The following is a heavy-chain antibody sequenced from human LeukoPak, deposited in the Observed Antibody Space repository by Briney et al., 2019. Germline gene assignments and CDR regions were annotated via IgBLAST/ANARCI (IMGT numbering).Heavy chain of an antibody. J-gene: IGHJ4*02. CDR1: RGFMSSSSYY. V-gene: IGHV4-39*01. Sequence: SETLSLTCTASRGFMSSSSYYWGWIRQPPGKGLEWIGGVYYTGSTSYNPSLKSRVTISVDTSKNQFSLKLRSVTAADTAVYYCASYCGGDCYREYYDYWGQGTLVTVSS. D-gene: IGHD2-21*02. CDR3: ASYCGGDCYREYYDY. CDR2: VYYTGST.